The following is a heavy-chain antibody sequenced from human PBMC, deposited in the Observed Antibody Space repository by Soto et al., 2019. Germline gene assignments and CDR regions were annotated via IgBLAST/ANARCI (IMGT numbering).Heavy chain of an antibody. D-gene: IGHD3-22*01. CDR1: GFTFSSYA. Sequence: QVQLVESGGGVVQPGRSLRLSCAASGFTFSSYAMHWVRQAPGKGLEWVAVISYDGSNKYYADSVKGRFTISRDNSKNTLYRQRNGLRAEDRAGYYCGRDGHYYYDSSRVYWGQGTLVTVSS. V-gene: IGHV3-30-3*01. CDR2: ISYDGSNK. CDR3: GRDGHYYYDSSRVY. J-gene: IGHJ4*02.